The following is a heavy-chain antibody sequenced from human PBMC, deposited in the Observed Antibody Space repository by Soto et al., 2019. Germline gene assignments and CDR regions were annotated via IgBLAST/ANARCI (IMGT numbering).Heavy chain of an antibody. V-gene: IGHV4-31*03. Sequence: TPETLSLTCTVSGGSISSGGYYWSWIRQHPGKGLEWIGYIYYSGSTYYNPSLKSRVTISVDTSKNQFSLKLSSVTAADTAVYYCARDQVAGNKDYGGPWFDPWGQGTLVTVSS. D-gene: IGHD4-17*01. CDR2: IYYSGST. CDR3: ARDQVAGNKDYGGPWFDP. CDR1: GGSISSGGYY. J-gene: IGHJ5*02.